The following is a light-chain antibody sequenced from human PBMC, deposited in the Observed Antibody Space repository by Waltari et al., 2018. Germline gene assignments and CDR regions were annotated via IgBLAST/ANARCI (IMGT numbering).Light chain of an antibody. J-gene: IGKJ5*01. CDR3: QQYNNWPPIT. CDR1: QSVSNK. CDR2: GAS. Sequence: EIVMTQSPGILSVSPGERATLSRRASQSVSNKLAWYQQKPGQAPRLLISGASNRATGIPDRFSGSGSGTAFTLTISSVRSEDLAVYYCQQYNNWPPITFGQGTRLDLK. V-gene: IGKV3-15*01.